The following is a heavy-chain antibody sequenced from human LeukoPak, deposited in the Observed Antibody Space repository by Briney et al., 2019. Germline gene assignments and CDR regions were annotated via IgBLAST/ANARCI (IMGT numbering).Heavy chain of an antibody. Sequence: PSETLSLTCAVYGGSFSGYYWSWIRQPPGKGLEWIGEINHSGSTNYNPSLKSRVTISVDTSKNQFSLKLSSVTAADTAVYYCARQRGSSSAGYNWFDPWGQGTLVTVSS. CDR1: GGSFSGYY. D-gene: IGHD6-6*01. CDR2: INHSGST. CDR3: ARQRGSSSAGYNWFDP. J-gene: IGHJ5*02. V-gene: IGHV4-34*01.